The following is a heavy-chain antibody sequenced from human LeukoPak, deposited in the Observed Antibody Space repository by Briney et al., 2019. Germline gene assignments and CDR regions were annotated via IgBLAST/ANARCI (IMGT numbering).Heavy chain of an antibody. D-gene: IGHD6-19*01. J-gene: IGHJ4*02. V-gene: IGHV3-23*01. CDR1: GFAFTTYA. CDR3: AKDAGVAGRMRAFDY. Sequence: GGSLRLSCEASGFAFTTYAMTWVRQAPGKGLEWVSLIDGSGGSTNYANSVKGRFTISRDNSKNTLYLHMNSLRAEDTAVYYCAKDAGVAGRMRAFDYWGQGNLVSVSS. CDR2: IDGSGGST.